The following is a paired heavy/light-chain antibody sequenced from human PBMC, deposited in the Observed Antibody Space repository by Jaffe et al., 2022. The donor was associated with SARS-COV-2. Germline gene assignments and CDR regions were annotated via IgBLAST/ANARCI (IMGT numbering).Heavy chain of an antibody. J-gene: IGHJ6*02. V-gene: IGHV4-34*02. CDR3: ARGVPVSTFYHYYGMDV. CDR2: INHSGST. CDR1: GGSFSAYF. D-gene: IGHD4-4*01. Sequence: QVQLQQWGAGLLKPSETLSLTCAFYGGSFSAYFWSWIRQPPGKGLEWIGEINHSGSTNYNPSLKSRVSISIDTSKNQFSLKVSSVTAADTAVYYCARGVPVSTFYHYYGMDVWGQGTTVTVSS.
Light chain of an antibody. V-gene: IGKV3-20*01. CDR2: GAS. J-gene: IGKJ2*01. Sequence: EIVLTQSPGTLSLSPGERATLSCRASQSVSSSYLTWYQQKPGQAPRLLIYGASSRATGIPDRFSGSGSGTDFTLTVSRLEPEDFAVYYCQQYHSSPRTFGQGTKLEIK. CDR1: QSVSSSY. CDR3: QQYHSSPRT.